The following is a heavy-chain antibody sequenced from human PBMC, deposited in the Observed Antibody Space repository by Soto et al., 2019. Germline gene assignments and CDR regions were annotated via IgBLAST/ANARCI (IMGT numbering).Heavy chain of an antibody. V-gene: IGHV1-46*03. CDR2: INPNADTT. CDR3: ARRGSGSNSDY. CDR1: GYAFTSNS. D-gene: IGHD3-10*01. Sequence: ASVKVSCKASGYAFTSNSMQWGRQAPGQGLEWMGIINPNADTTTYAQKFQGRVTMTRDTSTSTVYMELTSLRFEDTAVYYCARRGSGSNSDYWGQGTLVTVSS. J-gene: IGHJ4*02.